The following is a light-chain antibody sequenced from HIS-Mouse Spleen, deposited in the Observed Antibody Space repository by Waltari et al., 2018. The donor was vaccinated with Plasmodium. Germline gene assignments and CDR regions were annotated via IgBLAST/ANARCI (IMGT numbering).Light chain of an antibody. CDR3: SSYTSSILYV. Sequence: QSALTQPASVSGSPGQSITIPCTGPSSDVGGYNYVSWYQQHPGKAPKLMIYEVSNRPSGVSNRFSGSKSGNTASLTISGLQAEDEADYYCSSYTSSILYVFGTGTKVTVL. V-gene: IGLV2-14*01. J-gene: IGLJ1*01. CDR2: EVS. CDR1: SSDVGGYNY.